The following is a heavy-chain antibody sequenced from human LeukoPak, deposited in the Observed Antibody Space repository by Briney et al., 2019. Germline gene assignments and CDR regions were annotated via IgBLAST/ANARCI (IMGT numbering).Heavy chain of an antibody. CDR2: ISASTGNT. V-gene: IGHV1-18*04. J-gene: IGHJ5*02. D-gene: IGHD2-2*01. CDR1: GYSFASYG. Sequence: ASVKVSCKASGYSFASYGITWVREAPGQGPEWMGWISASTGNTHYAQNVQGRVTMTTDTATSTAYMELRSLGPDDTAVYYCARVGRDCSSINCYWEDWFDPWGQGTLVIVSS. CDR3: ARVGRDCSSINCYWEDWFDP.